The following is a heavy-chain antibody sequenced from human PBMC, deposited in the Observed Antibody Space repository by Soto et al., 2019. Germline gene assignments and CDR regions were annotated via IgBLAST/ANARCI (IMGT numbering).Heavy chain of an antibody. CDR1: GFTFSSYG. Sequence: QVQLVESGGGVVQPGRSLRLSCAASGFTFSSYGMHWVRQAPGKGLEWVAVISYDGSNKYYADSVKGRFTISRDNSKNTLYLQMNSLRAEDTAVYYCAKAILPYSSGWLQHGMDVWGQGTTVTVSS. D-gene: IGHD6-19*01. CDR2: ISYDGSNK. V-gene: IGHV3-30*18. CDR3: AKAILPYSSGWLQHGMDV. J-gene: IGHJ6*02.